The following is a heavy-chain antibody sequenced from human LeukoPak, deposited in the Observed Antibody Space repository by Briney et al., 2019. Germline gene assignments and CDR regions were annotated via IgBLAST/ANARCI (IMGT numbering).Heavy chain of an antibody. V-gene: IGHV3-48*01. D-gene: IGHD6-19*01. CDR1: GFTFSSYS. J-gene: IGHJ4*02. Sequence: RSGGSLRLSCAASGFTFSSYSMNWVRQAPGKGLEWVSYISSSSTTIYYADSVKGRFTISRDNSKNTLYLQMNSLRAEDTAVYYCAKGSPSGPHWGQGTLVTVSS. CDR2: ISSSSTTI. CDR3: AKGSPSGPH.